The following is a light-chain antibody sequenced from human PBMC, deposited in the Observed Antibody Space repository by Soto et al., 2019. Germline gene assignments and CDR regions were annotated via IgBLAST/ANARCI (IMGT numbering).Light chain of an antibody. V-gene: IGLV1-47*01. CDR1: NSRSGSNY. J-gene: IGLJ1*01. CDR2: RND. CDR3: AKWDDSLRVYV. Sequence: QSVLPQPPSASGTPGQRVTTSCSTSNSRSGSNYVYWYQQLPGTAPKLLIYRNDQRPSGVPDRFSGSKSGTSASLAISGLRSEDEADYYCAKWDDSLRVYVFGTGTKLTVL.